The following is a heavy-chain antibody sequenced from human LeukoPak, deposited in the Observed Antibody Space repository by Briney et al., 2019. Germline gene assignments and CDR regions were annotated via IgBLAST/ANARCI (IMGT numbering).Heavy chain of an antibody. CDR3: ARVPYSYDFWSGYPPYYYYYMDV. V-gene: IGHV4-31*03. CDR2: IYYSGST. J-gene: IGHJ6*03. D-gene: IGHD3-3*01. CDR1: GGSISSGGYY. Sequence: PSETLSLTCTVSGGSISSGGYYWSWIRQHPGKGLEWIWYIYYSGSTYYNPSLKSRVTISVDTSKNQFSLKLSSVTAADTAVYYCARVPYSYDFWSGYPPYYYYYMDVWGKGTTITVSS.